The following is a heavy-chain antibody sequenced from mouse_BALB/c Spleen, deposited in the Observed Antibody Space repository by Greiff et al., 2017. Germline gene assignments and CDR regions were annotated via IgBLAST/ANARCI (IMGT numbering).Heavy chain of an antibody. V-gene: IGHV1-9*01. J-gene: IGHJ3*01. CDR2: ILPGSGST. Sequence: QVHVKQSGAELMKPGASVKISCKATGYTFSSYWIEWVKQRPGHGLEWIGEILPGSGSTNYNEKFKGKATFTADTSSNTAYMQLSSLTSEDSAVYYCARLGYYGSSYWFAYWGQGTLVTVSA. CDR1: GYTFSSYW. CDR3: ARLGYYGSSYWFAY. D-gene: IGHD1-1*01.